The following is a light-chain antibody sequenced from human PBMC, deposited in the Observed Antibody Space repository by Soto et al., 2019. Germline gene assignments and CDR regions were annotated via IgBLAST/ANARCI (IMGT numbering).Light chain of an antibody. CDR3: LQHNSYPPFT. CDR2: AAS. CDR1: QGISNY. Sequence: DIQMTQSPSAMSASVGDRVTITCRASQGISNYLDWFQQKPGKVPKRLIYAASSLQSGVPPRLSGSRSGTEFALTIRSLQPEHFATYYCLQHNSYPPFTFGQGTRLEMK. V-gene: IGKV1-17*03. J-gene: IGKJ5*01.